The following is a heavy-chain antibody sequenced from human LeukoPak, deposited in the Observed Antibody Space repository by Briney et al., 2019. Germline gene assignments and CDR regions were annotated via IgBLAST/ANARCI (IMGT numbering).Heavy chain of an antibody. V-gene: IGHV3-53*01. CDR2: IYSGGTT. CDR3: AKEWALITMVRGVMGFDY. Sequence: PGGSLRLSCAASGFTVSSNYMNGARQAPGRGREWVSVIYSGGTTYYADSVTGRFTISRDNSKNTLYLQMNSLTADDTAVYYCAKEWALITMVRGVMGFDYWGQGTLVTVSS. CDR1: GFTVSSNY. D-gene: IGHD3-10*01. J-gene: IGHJ4*02.